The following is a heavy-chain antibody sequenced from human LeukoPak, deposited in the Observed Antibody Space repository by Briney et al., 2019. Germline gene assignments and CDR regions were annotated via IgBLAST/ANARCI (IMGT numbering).Heavy chain of an antibody. D-gene: IGHD3-10*01. J-gene: IGHJ4*02. CDR2: ISSSGSTI. CDR1: GFTFSIYE. Sequence: RGSLRLSCAASGFTFSIYEMNSVRHAPGKGLEWGSYISSSGSTIYYADSVKGRFTISRDNAKNSLYLQMNSLRAGDTAVYYCATSITMVRGDYFDYWGQGTLVTVSS. V-gene: IGHV3-48*03. CDR3: ATSITMVRGDYFDY.